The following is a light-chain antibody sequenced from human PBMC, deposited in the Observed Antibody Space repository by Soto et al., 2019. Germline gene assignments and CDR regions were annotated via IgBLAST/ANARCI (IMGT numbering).Light chain of an antibody. Sequence: EIVLTQSPATLSLSPGERATLSCRASQSVNTYLAWYQQKPGQPPRLLIYDASNRATGIPARFSGSGSGTDFTLTISSLEPEDFAVYYCQQRSNWPPWTFGQGTKVDIK. V-gene: IGKV3-11*01. CDR3: QQRSNWPPWT. CDR1: QSVNTY. CDR2: DAS. J-gene: IGKJ1*01.